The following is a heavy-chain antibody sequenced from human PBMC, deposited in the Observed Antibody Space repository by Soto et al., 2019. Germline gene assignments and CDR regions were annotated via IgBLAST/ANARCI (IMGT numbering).Heavy chain of an antibody. CDR3: ATYDFDGGSNRFDH. V-gene: IGHV4-59*12. CDR1: GASIRNYF. CDR2: IYYSGSS. J-gene: IGHJ5*02. Sequence: QVLLQESGPRLVKPSETLSLSCTISGASIRNYFWSWLRQPPGEGLEWIGQIYYSGSSNYNSSLKSRATISIDLSKSQFSLQLTSVTAADTAFYYCATYDFDGGSNRFDHWGQGSLVTVSS. D-gene: IGHD3-3*01.